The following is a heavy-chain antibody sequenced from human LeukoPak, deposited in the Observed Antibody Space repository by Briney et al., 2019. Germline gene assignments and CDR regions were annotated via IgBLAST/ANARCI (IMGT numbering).Heavy chain of an antibody. Sequence: SETLSLTCTVSGVSISSYYWSWIRQPAGKGLEWIGRFYTSGSTNYSPSLKSRVTMSADTSKNQFSLKLSSVTAADTAVYYCARDSYYYDSSGYRGFDYWGQGTLVTVSS. J-gene: IGHJ4*02. D-gene: IGHD3-22*01. V-gene: IGHV4-4*07. CDR2: FYTSGST. CDR3: ARDSYYYDSSGYRGFDY. CDR1: GVSISSYY.